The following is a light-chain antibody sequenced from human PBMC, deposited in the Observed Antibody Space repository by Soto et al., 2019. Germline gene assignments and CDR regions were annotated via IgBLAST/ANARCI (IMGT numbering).Light chain of an antibody. J-gene: IGKJ1*01. CDR2: AAS. Sequence: QPPQPPSSRSASVGDRVTITCRASQGIRNELSWFQQRPGNAPTLLISAASRLQSGVPSRFSGRGSGTDFTLTISSLQPEDFATYYCLQDYDYLRTFGQGTKVDIK. CDR1: QGIRNE. V-gene: IGKV1-6*01. CDR3: LQDYDYLRT.